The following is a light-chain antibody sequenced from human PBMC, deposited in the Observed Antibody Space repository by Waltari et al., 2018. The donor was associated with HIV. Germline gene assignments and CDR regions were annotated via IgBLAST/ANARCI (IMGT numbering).Light chain of an antibody. CDR2: GAS. CDR3: QQHGSSPT. J-gene: IGKJ1*01. V-gene: IGKV3-20*01. CDR1: QTVGSSF. Sequence: EIVLTQSPDTLSLSPGERATLSCRASQTVGSSFLAWYQQRPGQAPRLLIYGASSRATGIPDRFSGSGSGTDFTLTISRLDPEDFAVYYCQQHGSSPTFGRGTKVEIK.